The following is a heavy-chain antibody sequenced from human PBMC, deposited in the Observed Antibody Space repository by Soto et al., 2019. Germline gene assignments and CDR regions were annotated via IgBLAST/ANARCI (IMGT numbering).Heavy chain of an antibody. Sequence: EGSLRLSCAASGIICSSYDMSWVRQAPGKGLERVSTILVDGRTFYVDSVKGRFTISRDTSQNTVYLQMNSLTAGDTALSHCAKATATSRGAFDICGQRRRFTVSS. V-gene: IGHV3-23*01. CDR2: ILVDGRT. J-gene: IGHJ3*02. D-gene: IGHD1-1*01. CDR1: GIICSSYD. CDR3: AKATATSRGAFDI.